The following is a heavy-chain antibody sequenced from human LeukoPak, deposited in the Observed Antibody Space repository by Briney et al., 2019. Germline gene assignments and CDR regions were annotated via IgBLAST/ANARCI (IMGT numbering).Heavy chain of an antibody. J-gene: IGHJ3*01. V-gene: IGHV3-7*01. Sequence: PGGSLRLSCEASGFPFSSNWLSWVRQAPGKGLEWVATMNHDGSEAYYVDSMKGRFTISRRNAKKSLYLQMNSLRAEDTAVYYCASSDVTWGQGTMVTVSS. D-gene: IGHD2/OR15-2a*01. CDR3: ASSDVT. CDR1: GFPFSSNW. CDR2: MNHDGSEA.